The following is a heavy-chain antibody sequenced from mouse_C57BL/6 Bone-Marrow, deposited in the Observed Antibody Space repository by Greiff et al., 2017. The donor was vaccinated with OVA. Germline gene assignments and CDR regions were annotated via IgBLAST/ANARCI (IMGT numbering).Heavy chain of an antibody. Sequence: VQLQESGPELVKPGASVKISCTASGYSFTSYYIHWVKQRPGQGLEWLGWIYPGSGNTKYNEKFKGKATLTADTSSSTAYMQLSSLTSEDSAVYYCAKQEGIYYYGPWFAYWGQGTLVTVSA. V-gene: IGHV1-66*01. D-gene: IGHD1-1*01. CDR2: IYPGSGNT. CDR1: GYSFTSYY. CDR3: AKQEGIYYYGPWFAY. J-gene: IGHJ3*01.